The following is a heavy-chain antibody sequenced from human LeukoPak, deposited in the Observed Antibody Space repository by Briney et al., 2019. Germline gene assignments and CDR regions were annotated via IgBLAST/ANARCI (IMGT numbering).Heavy chain of an antibody. V-gene: IGHV1-46*01. J-gene: IGHJ6*03. CDR3: ARDGSRVNYYGSGSYRGSYYYHYMDV. CDR2: IKPSGGTT. D-gene: IGHD3-10*01. Sequence: ASVKVSCKASGYTFTDYYMHWVRQAPGQGLEWMGIIKPSGGTTSYAQKFQGRVTMTRDTSTSTVYMELSSLRSEDTAVYYCARDGSRVNYYGSGSYRGSYYYHYMDVWGKGTTVTISS. CDR1: GYTFTDYY.